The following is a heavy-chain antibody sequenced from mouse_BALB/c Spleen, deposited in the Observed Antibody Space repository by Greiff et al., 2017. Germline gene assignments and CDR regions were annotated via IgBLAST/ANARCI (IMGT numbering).Heavy chain of an antibody. Sequence: QVHVKQPGAELVRPGASVKLSCKASGYTFTSYWMNWVKQRPEQGLEWIGRIDPYDSETHYNQKFKDKAILTVDKSSSTAYMQLSSLTSEDSAVYYCARWNDYDGFAYWGQGTLVTVSA. CDR1: GYTFTSYW. D-gene: IGHD2-4*01. CDR3: ARWNDYDGFAY. CDR2: IDPYDSET. V-gene: IGHV1-52*01. J-gene: IGHJ3*01.